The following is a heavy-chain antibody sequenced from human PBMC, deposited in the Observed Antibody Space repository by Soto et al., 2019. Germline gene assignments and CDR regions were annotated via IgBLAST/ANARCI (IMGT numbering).Heavy chain of an antibody. CDR3: ARVGQGRYYFDF. J-gene: IGHJ4*02. V-gene: IGHV3-74*01. CDR1: GFSFSTYW. Sequence: EVQLVESGGGLVQPGGSLRLSCAGSGFSFSTYWMHWVRQVPGKGLVWVSRINGDGSRTSYADSVQGRFTISRDNAKNTLYLQMNSLTAEDTAVYYCARVGQGRYYFDFCGQGTLVTVSS. CDR2: INGDGSRT.